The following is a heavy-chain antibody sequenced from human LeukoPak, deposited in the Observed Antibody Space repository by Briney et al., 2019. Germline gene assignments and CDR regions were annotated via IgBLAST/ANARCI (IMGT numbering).Heavy chain of an antibody. CDR1: GFTVSSYG. J-gene: IGHJ3*02. D-gene: IGHD2-15*01. V-gene: IGHV3-33*01. Sequence: GGSLRLSCAASGFTVSSYGMYWVRQAPGKGLEWVAVVRYDGSTKYYAGSVKGRFTISRDSSKNTLYLEMNSLRAEDTAVYYCARDECSGGSCYSSGFDAFDIWGQGTMVTVSS. CDR2: VRYDGSTK. CDR3: ARDECSGGSCYSSGFDAFDI.